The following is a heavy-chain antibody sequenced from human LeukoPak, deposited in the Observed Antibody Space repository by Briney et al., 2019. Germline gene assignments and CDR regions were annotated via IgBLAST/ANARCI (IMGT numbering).Heavy chain of an antibody. CDR2: INPDGSGT. D-gene: IGHD4-17*01. CDR3: VRLFGGVTTFDY. CDR1: GFTFSAYW. V-gene: IGHV3-7*01. Sequence: PGGSLRLSCAASGFTFSAYWMSWVRQGPGKGLDWVASINPDGSGTRYDDSVRGRFTISRDNAQDSLYLYMNSLSAEDTAVYYCVRLFGGVTTFDYWGQGTLVTVSS. J-gene: IGHJ4*02.